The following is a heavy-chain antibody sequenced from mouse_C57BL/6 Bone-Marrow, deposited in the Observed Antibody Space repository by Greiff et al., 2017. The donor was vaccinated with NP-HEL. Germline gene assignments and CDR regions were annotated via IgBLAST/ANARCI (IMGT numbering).Heavy chain of an antibody. J-gene: IGHJ1*03. CDR3: ARFYYGSSYPYWYFDV. D-gene: IGHD1-1*01. V-gene: IGHV1-55*01. CDR2: IYPGSGST. CDR1: GYTFTSYW. Sequence: QVQLKQPGAELVKPGASVKMSCKASGYTFTSYWITWVKQRPGQGLEWIGDIYPGSGSTNYNEKFKSKATLTVDTSSSTAYMQLSSLTSEDSAVYYCARFYYGSSYPYWYFDVWGTGTTVTVSS.